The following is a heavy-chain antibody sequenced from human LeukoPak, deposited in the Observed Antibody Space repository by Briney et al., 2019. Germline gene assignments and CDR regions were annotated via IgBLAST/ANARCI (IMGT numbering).Heavy chain of an antibody. Sequence: GGSLRLSCAASGFTFSSYEMNWVRQAPGKGLEWVSYISSSGSSIYYADSVKARVTISRHNAKNSLYLQMNSLRAEDTAVYYCARVRYFDLWGRGALVTVSS. V-gene: IGHV3-48*03. CDR1: GFTFSSYE. J-gene: IGHJ2*01. CDR2: ISSSGSSI. CDR3: ARVRYFDL.